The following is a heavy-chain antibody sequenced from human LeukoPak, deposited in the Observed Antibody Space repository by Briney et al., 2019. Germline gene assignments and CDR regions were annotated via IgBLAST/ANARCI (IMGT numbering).Heavy chain of an antibody. J-gene: IGHJ4*02. CDR1: GGSISSSSYY. V-gene: IGHV4-39*01. CDR3: ASQGRKNYDSSGYYHAS. D-gene: IGHD3-22*01. CDR2: IYYSGST. Sequence: SETLSLTCTVSGGSISSSSYYWGWIRQPPGKGLEWIGSIYYSGSTYYNPSLKSRVTISVDTSKNQFSLKLSSVTAADTAVYYCASQGRKNYDSSGYYHASWGQGTLVTVSS.